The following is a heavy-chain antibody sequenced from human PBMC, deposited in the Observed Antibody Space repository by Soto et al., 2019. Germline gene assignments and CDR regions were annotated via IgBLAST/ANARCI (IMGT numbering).Heavy chain of an antibody. Sequence: PGGSLRLSCAASGFTFSSYGMHWVRQAPGKGLEWVAVISYDGSNKYYADSVKGRFTISRDNSKNSLYLQMNSLRAEDTAVYYCARLGRGSNDYWGQGTLVTVSS. J-gene: IGHJ4*02. CDR1: GFTFSSYG. CDR3: ARLGRGSNDY. D-gene: IGHD3-10*01. V-gene: IGHV3-30*03. CDR2: ISYDGSNK.